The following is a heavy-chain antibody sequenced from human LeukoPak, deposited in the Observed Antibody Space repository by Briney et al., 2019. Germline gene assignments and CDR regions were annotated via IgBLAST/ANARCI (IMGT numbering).Heavy chain of an antibody. CDR3: ARLPMVRGVGVGIVDY. J-gene: IGHJ4*02. CDR1: GGSISSSSYY. Sequence: SETLSLTCTVSGGSISSSSYYWGWIRQPPGKGLEWIGSIYYSGSTYYNPSLKSRVTISVDTSKNQFSLKLSSVTAADTAVYYCARLPMVRGVGVGIVDYWGQGTLVTVSS. V-gene: IGHV4-39*01. D-gene: IGHD3-10*01. CDR2: IYYSGST.